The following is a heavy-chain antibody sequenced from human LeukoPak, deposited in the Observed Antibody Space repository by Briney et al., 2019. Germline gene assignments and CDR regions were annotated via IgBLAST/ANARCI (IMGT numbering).Heavy chain of an antibody. CDR3: ARQSSDILTGYYRGPYYYYGMDV. Sequence: SETLSLTCTISGVSISNYYWNWIRQPPGKGLEWIGYIYYSGSTNYNPSLKSRVTISVDTSKNQFSLKLSSVTAADTAVYYCARQSSDILTGYYRGPYYYYGMDVWGQGTTVTVSS. CDR2: IYYSGST. D-gene: IGHD3-9*01. V-gene: IGHV4-59*08. CDR1: GVSISNYY. J-gene: IGHJ6*02.